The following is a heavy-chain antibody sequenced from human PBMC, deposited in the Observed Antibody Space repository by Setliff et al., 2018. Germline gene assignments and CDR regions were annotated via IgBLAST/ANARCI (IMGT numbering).Heavy chain of an antibody. Sequence: GESLRLSCVTSGFAFTSYDMTWVRQAPGKGLEWVASINNGGVSADYTDSVKGRFTISRDNSRNTLYLQMNSLRDADTAIYYCVKGTLPYCTGPTCYPLDHWGQGTLVTVSS. CDR1: GFAFTSYD. J-gene: IGHJ4*02. CDR2: INNGGVSA. V-gene: IGHV3-23*01. D-gene: IGHD2-8*02. CDR3: VKGTLPYCTGPTCYPLDH.